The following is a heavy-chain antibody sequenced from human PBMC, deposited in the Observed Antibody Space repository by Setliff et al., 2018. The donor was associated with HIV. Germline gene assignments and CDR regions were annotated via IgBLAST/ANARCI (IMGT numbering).Heavy chain of an antibody. CDR1: GYTFINYG. V-gene: IGHV1-18*01. Sequence: ASVKVSCKASGYTFINYGISWVRQAPGQGLEWMGWISAYNGNTNYAQQLQGGVTFTWDTSASTAYMELSSLRSEDTALYYCARDSGDDYSDYYYYGMDVWGQGTTVTVSS. D-gene: IGHD4-4*01. J-gene: IGHJ6*02. CDR3: ARDSGDDYSDYYYYGMDV. CDR2: ISAYNGNT.